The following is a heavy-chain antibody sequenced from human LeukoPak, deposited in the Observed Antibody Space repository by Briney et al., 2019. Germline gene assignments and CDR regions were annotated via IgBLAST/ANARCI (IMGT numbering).Heavy chain of an antibody. CDR2: INHSGST. CDR3: ARGGCSSSSCYSVLHYYYYMDV. J-gene: IGHJ6*03. CDR1: GGSFSGYY. D-gene: IGHD2-2*01. V-gene: IGHV4-34*01. Sequence: SETLSLTCAVYGGSFSGYYWSWIRQPPGKGLEWIGEINHSGSTNYNPSLESRVTISVDTSKNQFSLKLSSVTAADTAVYYCARGGCSSSSCYSVLHYYYYMDVWGKGTTVTVSS.